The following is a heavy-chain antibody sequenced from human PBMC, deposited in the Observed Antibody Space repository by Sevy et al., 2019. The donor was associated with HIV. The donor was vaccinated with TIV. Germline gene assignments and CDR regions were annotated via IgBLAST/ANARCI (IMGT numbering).Heavy chain of an antibody. V-gene: IGHV3-48*01. CDR3: ARDGGYSYYGMDL. J-gene: IGHJ6*02. Sequence: GGSLRLSCVASGFTFSSYNVNWVRQAPGKGLELISFINSGSTIISHADSVKGRFTISRDSAKKSVYLQMNSLRVEDTAVYYCARDGGYSYYGMDLWGQGTTVTVSS. CDR2: INSGSTII. D-gene: IGHD2-15*01. CDR1: GFTFSSYN.